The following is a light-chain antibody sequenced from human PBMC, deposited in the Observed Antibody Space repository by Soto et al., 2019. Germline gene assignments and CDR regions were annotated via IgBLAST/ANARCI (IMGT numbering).Light chain of an antibody. J-gene: IGLJ1*01. CDR1: TSNIGPSYD. CDR3: QSYDNSLNGYV. V-gene: IGLV1-40*01. Sequence: QSVLTQPPSVSGAPGQRGTISCTGSTSNIGPSYDVHWYQQFPGAAPKLLIYRDTHRPSGIPNRFSGSKSGTSASLAIFGLQPWDEAAYYCQSYDNSLNGYVFGTGTKVTVL. CDR2: RDT.